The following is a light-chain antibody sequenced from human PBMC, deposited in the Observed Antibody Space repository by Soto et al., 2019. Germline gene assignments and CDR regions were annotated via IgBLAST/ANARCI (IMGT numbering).Light chain of an antibody. CDR1: SSDVGGYNY. V-gene: IGLV2-14*01. Sequence: QSALTQPAPVSGSPGQSITISCTGTSSDVGGYNYVSWYQQHPGKAPKLMIYDVSNRPSGVSNRFSGSKSGNTASLTISGLQAEDEADYYCSSYTSSSTHYVFGTGTRSPS. CDR3: SSYTSSSTHYV. J-gene: IGLJ1*01. CDR2: DVS.